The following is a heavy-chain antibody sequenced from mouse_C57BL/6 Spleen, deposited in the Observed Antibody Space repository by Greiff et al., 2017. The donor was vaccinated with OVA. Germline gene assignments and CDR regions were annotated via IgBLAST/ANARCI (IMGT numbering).Heavy chain of an antibody. CDR1: GFTFSSYG. J-gene: IGHJ2*01. V-gene: IGHV5-6*01. CDR2: ISSGGSYT. D-gene: IGHD4-1*01. Sequence: EVNLVESGGDLVKPGGSLKLSCAASGFTFSSYGMSWVRQTPDKRLEWVATISSGGSYTYYPDSVKGRFTISRDNAKNTLYLQMSSLKSEDTAMYYCARSGTSYFDYWGQGTTLTVSS. CDR3: ARSGTSYFDY.